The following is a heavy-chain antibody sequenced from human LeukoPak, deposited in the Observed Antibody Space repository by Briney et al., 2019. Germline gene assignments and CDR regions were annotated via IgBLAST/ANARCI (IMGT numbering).Heavy chain of an antibody. CDR2: IYYSGST. Sequence: SETLSLTCTVSGGSISSYYWSWIRQPPGKGLEWIGYIYYSGSTNYNPSLKSRVTISVDTSKNQFSLKLSSVTAADTAVYYCARGAVAGKLDYWGQGTLVTVSS. V-gene: IGHV4-59*01. J-gene: IGHJ4*02. CDR3: ARGAVAGKLDY. CDR1: GGSISSYY. D-gene: IGHD6-19*01.